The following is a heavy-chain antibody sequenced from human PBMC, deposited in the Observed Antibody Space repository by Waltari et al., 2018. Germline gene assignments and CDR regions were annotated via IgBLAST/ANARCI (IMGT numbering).Heavy chain of an antibody. CDR3: ARSYGSGSYYPY. J-gene: IGHJ4*02. Sequence: QVQLQQWGAGLLKPSETLSLTCAVYGGSFSGYYWSWIRQPPGKGLEWIGEITHSGSTNYNPSLKSRVTISVDTSKNQFSLKLSSVTAADTAVYYCARSYGSGSYYPYWGQGTLVTVSS. D-gene: IGHD3-10*01. V-gene: IGHV4-34*01. CDR1: GGSFSGYY. CDR2: ITHSGST.